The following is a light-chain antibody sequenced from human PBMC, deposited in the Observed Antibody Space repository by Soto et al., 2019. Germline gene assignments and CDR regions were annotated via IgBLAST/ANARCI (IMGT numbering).Light chain of an antibody. CDR1: QSITTW. CDR3: QRYNDYQYV. J-gene: IGKJ2*01. V-gene: IGKV1-5*03. CDR2: KAI. Sequence: DLQMTQSPSTLSASVGDRVTITCRASQSITTWLAWYQQKPGKAPKLLIYKAINLQSGVPSRFSGSGSGTEFTLTISSLQPDDFGTYYCQRYNDYQYVFGQGTKLDIK.